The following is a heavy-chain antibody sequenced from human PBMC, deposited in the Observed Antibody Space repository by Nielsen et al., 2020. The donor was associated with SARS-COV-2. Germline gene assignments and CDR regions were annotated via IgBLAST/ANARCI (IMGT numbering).Heavy chain of an antibody. J-gene: IGHJ4*02. CDR1: GFTISTYA. V-gene: IGHV3-23*01. D-gene: IGHD6-19*01. CDR2: ISAST. CDR3: AKRSGYTSGWYGDY. Sequence: ESLKIPCLVSGFTISTYAMSWVRQAPGKGLEWVSAISASTYYADSVKGRFTISRDNSKNTLYLQMNSLRAEDTAVYYCAKRSGYTSGWYGDYWGQGTLVTVSS.